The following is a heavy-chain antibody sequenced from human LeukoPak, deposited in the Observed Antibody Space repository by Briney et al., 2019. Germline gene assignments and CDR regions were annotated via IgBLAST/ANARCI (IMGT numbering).Heavy chain of an antibody. D-gene: IGHD3-10*01. CDR3: ARAPIGPMVRGVEDY. V-gene: IGHV3-7*03. CDR2: IKKDGSEK. CDR1: GLTFSNYC. Sequence: PGGSLRLSCVVSGLTFSNYCMTWVRQAPGKGLEWVANIKKDGSEKFYVDSVKGRFTISRDNAKSSLYLQMDSLRGEDTAVYYCARAPIGPMVRGVEDYWGQGTLVTVSS. J-gene: IGHJ4*02.